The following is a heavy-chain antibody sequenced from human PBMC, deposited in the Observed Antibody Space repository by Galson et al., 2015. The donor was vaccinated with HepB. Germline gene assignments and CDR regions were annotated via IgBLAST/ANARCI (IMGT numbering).Heavy chain of an antibody. Sequence: SVKVSCKASGYTFTDHHIHWVRQAPGQGLEWMGTINPSGGSKTYAQKLQGRVTMTRDTSTSTVYMELRSLRSEDTAVYYCAREFTGSYYPGDFWGQGTLVTVSS. J-gene: IGHJ4*02. CDR2: INPSGGSK. CDR3: AREFTGSYYPGDF. V-gene: IGHV1-46*01. CDR1: GYTFTDHH. D-gene: IGHD1-26*01.